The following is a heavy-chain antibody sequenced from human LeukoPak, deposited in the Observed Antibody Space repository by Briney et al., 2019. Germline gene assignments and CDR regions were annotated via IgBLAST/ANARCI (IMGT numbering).Heavy chain of an antibody. V-gene: IGHV1-2*02. D-gene: IGHD6-13*01. CDR3: ATAPRYSSSRPPFDY. CDR1: GYTFTGYY. Sequence: ASVKVSCKASGYTFTGYYMHWVRQAPGQGLEWMGWVNPNNGGTNYAQKFQGRVTMTRDTSINTGYMELSRLRSDDTAVYYCATAPRYSSSRPPFDYWGQGILVTVSS. CDR2: VNPNNGGT. J-gene: IGHJ4*02.